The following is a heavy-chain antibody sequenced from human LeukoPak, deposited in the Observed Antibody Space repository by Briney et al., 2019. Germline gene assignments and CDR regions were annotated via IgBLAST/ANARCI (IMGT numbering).Heavy chain of an antibody. Sequence: KPSETLSLTCAVYGGSFSGYYWSWIRQPPGKGLEWIGRIYTSGSTNYNPSLKSRVTMSVDTSKNQFSLKLSSVTAADTAVYYCARDVHCSSTSCYILAYFDPWGQGTLVTVSS. J-gene: IGHJ5*02. CDR3: ARDVHCSSTSCYILAYFDP. V-gene: IGHV4-59*10. D-gene: IGHD2-2*02. CDR1: GGSFSGYY. CDR2: IYTSGST.